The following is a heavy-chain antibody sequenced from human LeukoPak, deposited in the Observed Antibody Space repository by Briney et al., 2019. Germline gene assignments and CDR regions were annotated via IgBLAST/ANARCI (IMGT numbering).Heavy chain of an antibody. CDR1: GGSLSSYY. D-gene: IGHD3-3*01. J-gene: IGHJ4*02. Sequence: PSETLSLTCTVSGGSLSSYYWSWIRQPPGKGLGWIGYIYYSGSTNYNPSLKSRVTISVDTSKNQFSLKLSSVTAADTAVYYCAGDTIFRVLAYFDYWGQGTLVTVSS. CDR2: IYYSGST. CDR3: AGDTIFRVLAYFDY. V-gene: IGHV4-59*01.